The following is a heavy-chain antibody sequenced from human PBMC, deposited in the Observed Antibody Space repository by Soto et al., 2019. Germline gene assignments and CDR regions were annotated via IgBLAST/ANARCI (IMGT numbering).Heavy chain of an antibody. Sequence: PSETLSLTCTVSGGSISSDYWSWVRQPPGKGLEWIGFIYYSGSTKYNPSLKSRVTISVDTSKNQFSLKLSSVTAADTAVYYCARDLLLWFGDSTDYFYYGMDVWGQGTTVTV. CDR1: GGSISSDY. J-gene: IGHJ6*02. V-gene: IGHV4-59*01. D-gene: IGHD3-10*01. CDR2: IYYSGST. CDR3: ARDLLLWFGDSTDYFYYGMDV.